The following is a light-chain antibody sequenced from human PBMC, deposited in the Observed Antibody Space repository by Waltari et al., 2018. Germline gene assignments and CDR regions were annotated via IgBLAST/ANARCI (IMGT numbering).Light chain of an antibody. V-gene: IGKV3-20*01. CDR3: QKYSSSPFT. CDR2: GAS. J-gene: IGKJ3*01. CDR1: QSVNNY. Sequence: TQSPATLSFSPGERATLSCRASQSVNNYLAWYQQKPGQAPRLLIYGASSRATGIPYRFSGSGSGTEFTLTISSLEPEDFAVYYCQKYSSSPFTFGPGTKLDIK.